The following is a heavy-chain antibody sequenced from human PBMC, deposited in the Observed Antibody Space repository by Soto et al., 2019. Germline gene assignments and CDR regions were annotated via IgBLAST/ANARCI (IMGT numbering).Heavy chain of an antibody. J-gene: IGHJ4*02. CDR1: GFSLSSSGVG. V-gene: IGHV2-5*02. D-gene: IGHD5-18*01. CDR3: VHLLTGIRFAS. Sequence: QITLKESGPSLVKPTETLTLTCTFSGFSLSSSGVGVAWIRQPPGKPLEWLALIYWDDDKYTSPSLKSRLTITKETSKNQVVLLLTNMDPVDTATYFCVHLLTGIRFASWGQGTLGTVS. CDR2: IYWDDDK.